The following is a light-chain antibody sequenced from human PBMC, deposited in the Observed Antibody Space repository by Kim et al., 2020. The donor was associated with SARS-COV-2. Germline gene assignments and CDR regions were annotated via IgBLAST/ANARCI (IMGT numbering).Light chain of an antibody. CDR2: RDS. CDR1: NIGGKN. CDR3: QVWDSISYVV. V-gene: IGLV3-9*01. Sequence: VALGQSARINCGGNNIGGKNVNWYQQKPGQATVLVIYRDSNRPSGIPERFSGSNSGNTATLTISRVQAGDEADCYCQVWDSISYVVFGGATQLTVL. J-gene: IGLJ2*01.